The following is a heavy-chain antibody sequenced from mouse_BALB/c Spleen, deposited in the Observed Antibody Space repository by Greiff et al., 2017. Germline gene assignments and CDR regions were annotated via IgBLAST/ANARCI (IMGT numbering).Heavy chain of an antibody. V-gene: IGHV5-17*02. J-gene: IGHJ3*01. D-gene: IGHD2-4*01. Sequence: EVKLVESGGGLVQPGGSRKLSCAASGFTFSSFGMHWVRQAPEKGLEWVAYISSGSSTIYYADTVKGRFTISRDNPKNILFLQMTSLRSEDTAMYYCARGGDYGGFAYWGQGTLVTVSA. CDR2: ISSGSSTI. CDR3: ARGGDYGGFAY. CDR1: GFTFSSFG.